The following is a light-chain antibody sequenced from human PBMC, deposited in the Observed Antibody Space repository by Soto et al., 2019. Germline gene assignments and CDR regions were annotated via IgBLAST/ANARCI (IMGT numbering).Light chain of an antibody. V-gene: IGKV3-20*01. Sequence: IVMTQSPATLSVSPGERVTLSCRASEGVGSSLAWYQQKPGQAPRVLICGASSRATGVPDRFSASGSGTDFTLTISRLEPEDFAVYYCQQYAKAPLTFGQGTKVDI. CDR3: QQYAKAPLT. J-gene: IGKJ1*01. CDR2: GAS. CDR1: EGVGSS.